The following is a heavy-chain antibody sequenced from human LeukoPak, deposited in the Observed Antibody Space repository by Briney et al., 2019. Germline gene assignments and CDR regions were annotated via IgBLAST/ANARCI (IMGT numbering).Heavy chain of an antibody. J-gene: IGHJ5*02. Sequence: GGSLRLSCAASGFTFSSYAMSWVRQAPGKGLEWVGRIKSKRDGGTRDYAAPVKGRFSISRDDSKNMLYLQMNSLQTEDTGVYYCTTWEYTSSWYGPWGQGALVTVSS. CDR3: TTWEYTSSWYGP. CDR1: GFTFSSYA. D-gene: IGHD6-13*01. CDR2: IKSKRDGGTR. V-gene: IGHV3-15*01.